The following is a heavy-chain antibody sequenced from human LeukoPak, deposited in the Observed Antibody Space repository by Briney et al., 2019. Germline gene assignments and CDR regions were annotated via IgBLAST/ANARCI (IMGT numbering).Heavy chain of an antibody. J-gene: IGHJ4*02. D-gene: IGHD1-26*01. Sequence: GGSLRLSCAASGFTFSGDGMHWVRQAPAKGLEWVAVISYAGDNKYFADSVKGRFAISRDNSKNTLYLQMNSLRAEDTAVYYCAKDSSSGGYEFDYWGQGTLVTVSS. V-gene: IGHV3-30*18. CDR1: GFTFSGDG. CDR3: AKDSSSGGYEFDY. CDR2: ISYAGDNK.